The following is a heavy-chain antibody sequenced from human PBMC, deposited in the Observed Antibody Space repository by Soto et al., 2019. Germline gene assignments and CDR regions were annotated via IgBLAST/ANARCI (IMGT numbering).Heavy chain of an antibody. Sequence: VQFVQSGAEVKKPGASVKVSCKASGYTFTDYAIHWVRQAPGQSLEWMGWINVGNGNTKYSQKFQDRIAVTRDISATTAYMELSSLRSEDTAMYYCARVPHNWNEGAFDIWGQGTVVTVSS. J-gene: IGHJ3*02. CDR2: INVGNGNT. CDR3: ARVPHNWNEGAFDI. D-gene: IGHD1-1*01. V-gene: IGHV1-3*01. CDR1: GYTFTDYA.